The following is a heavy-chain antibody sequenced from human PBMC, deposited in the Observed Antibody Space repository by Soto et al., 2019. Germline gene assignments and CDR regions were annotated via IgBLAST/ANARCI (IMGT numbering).Heavy chain of an antibody. Sequence: ASVKVSCKTSGYTFTTYAIHWVRQAPGQSLEWMGWINTDNGNTYYSQKMQARVTITRDTSASTAYMELSRLRSEDTAVYYCARSRVRGGYYFDYWGQGALVTVSS. J-gene: IGHJ4*02. V-gene: IGHV1-3*04. D-gene: IGHD3-16*01. CDR3: ARSRVRGGYYFDY. CDR1: GYTFTTYA. CDR2: INTDNGNT.